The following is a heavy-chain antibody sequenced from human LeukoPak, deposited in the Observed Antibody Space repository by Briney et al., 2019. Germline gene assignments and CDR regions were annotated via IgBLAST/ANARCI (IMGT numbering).Heavy chain of an antibody. D-gene: IGHD5-18*01. V-gene: IGHV1-2*02. J-gene: IGHJ4*02. CDR3: ARDPTQVDTTIPTGFDY. CDR2: INPYTGGT. CDR1: GYTFTSYA. Sequence: ASVKVSCKASGYTFTSYAMNWVRQAPGQGLEWMGWINPYTGGTNYAQKFQGRVTMTRDTSISTAYMELSRLRSDDTAVYYCARDPTQVDTTIPTGFDYWGQGTLVTVSS.